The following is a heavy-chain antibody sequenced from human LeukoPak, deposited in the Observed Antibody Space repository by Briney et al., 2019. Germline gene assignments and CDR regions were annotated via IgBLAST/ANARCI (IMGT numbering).Heavy chain of an antibody. CDR1: GGSFSGYY. D-gene: IGHD2-15*01. V-gene: IGHV4-34*01. CDR2: INHSGST. Sequence: SETLSLTCAVYGGSFSGYYWSWIRQPPGKGLEWIGEINHSGSTNYNPSLKSRVTISVDTSKNQFSLKLSSVTAADTAAYYCARVRLYCSGGSCYYFDYWGQGTLVTVSS. J-gene: IGHJ4*02. CDR3: ARVRLYCSGGSCYYFDY.